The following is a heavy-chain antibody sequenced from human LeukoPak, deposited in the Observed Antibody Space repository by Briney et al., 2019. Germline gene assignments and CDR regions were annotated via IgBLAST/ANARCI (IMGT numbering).Heavy chain of an antibody. V-gene: IGHV1-24*01. CDR1: GYTLTELS. CDR3: QYDILTGYSYSSSSGFDY. CDR2: FDPEDGET. Sequence: GASVKVSCKVSGYTLTELSMHSVRQAPGKGLEWMGGFDPEDGETIYAQKFQGRVTMTEDTSTDTAYMELSSLRSEDTAVYYCQYDILTGYSYSSSSGFDYWGQGTLVTVSS. D-gene: IGHD3-9*01. J-gene: IGHJ4*02.